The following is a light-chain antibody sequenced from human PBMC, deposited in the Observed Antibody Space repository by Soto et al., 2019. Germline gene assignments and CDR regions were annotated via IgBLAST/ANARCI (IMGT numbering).Light chain of an antibody. Sequence: QSALTQPPSASGSPGQSVTISCAGTSSDVGGYNLVSWYQQHPGKAPKLMIYEVIKRPSGVPDRFSGSKSGNTASLTVSGLHAEDEADYYCSSYSGSDNFVVFGGGTQPTVL. CDR2: EVI. V-gene: IGLV2-8*01. CDR1: SSDVGGYNL. J-gene: IGLJ2*01. CDR3: SSYSGSDNFVV.